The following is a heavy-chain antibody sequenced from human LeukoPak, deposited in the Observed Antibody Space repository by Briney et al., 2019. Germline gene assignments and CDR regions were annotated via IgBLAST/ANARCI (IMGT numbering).Heavy chain of an antibody. CDR2: ISGGGSTI. CDR3: ARGYSGYSYGPDY. V-gene: IGHV3-48*03. J-gene: IGHJ4*02. D-gene: IGHD5-18*01. Sequence: GGSLRLSCAASGFTFSSYEMNWVRQAPGKGLEWVSYISGGGSTIYYADPVQGRFTISRDDANNSLYLQMNSLRAEDTAVYYCARGYSGYSYGPDYWGQGTLVTVSS. CDR1: GFTFSSYE.